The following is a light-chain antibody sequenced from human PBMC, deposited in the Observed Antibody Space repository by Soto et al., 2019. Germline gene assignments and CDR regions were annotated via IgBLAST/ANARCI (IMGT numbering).Light chain of an antibody. V-gene: IGLV2-11*01. CDR2: DVT. CDR3: CSYVGGPYV. J-gene: IGLJ1*01. CDR1: SSDVGGYSY. Sequence: QSALTQPRSVSGSPGQSVTISCTGTSSDVGGYSYVSWYQHHPGKAPKLMIYDVTKRPSGVPDRFSGSKSGDTASLTISGLQAEDEADYYCCSYVGGPYVFATGTKLTVL.